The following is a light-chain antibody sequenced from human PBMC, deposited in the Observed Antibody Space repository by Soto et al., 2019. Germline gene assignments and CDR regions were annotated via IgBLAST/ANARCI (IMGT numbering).Light chain of an antibody. CDR2: EVS. Sequence: QSALTQPPSVSGSPGQSVTISCTGTSSDVGSYNRVSWYQQPPGTAPKLMIYEVSHRPSGVPDRFSGSKSGNTASLTISGLQAEDEADYYCSLYTSSSTYVFGIGTKLTVL. V-gene: IGLV2-18*01. J-gene: IGLJ1*01. CDR1: SSDVGSYNR. CDR3: SLYTSSSTYV.